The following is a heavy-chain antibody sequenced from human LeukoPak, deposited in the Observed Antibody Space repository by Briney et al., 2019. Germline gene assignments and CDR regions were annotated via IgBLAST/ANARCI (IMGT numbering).Heavy chain of an antibody. D-gene: IGHD5-18*01. V-gene: IGHV4-39*01. CDR2: LTYTGST. J-gene: IGHJ5*02. CDR1: GDSISTSNYH. Sequence: PSETLSLTCSVSGDSISTSNYHWGWIRQPPGKGLEWIGSLTYTGSTYYNPSLKGRVTISADTSKNQFSLKLTSVTAADTAVYYCARRTPATGYSYGPPWGQGTLVTVSS. CDR3: ARRTPATGYSYGPP.